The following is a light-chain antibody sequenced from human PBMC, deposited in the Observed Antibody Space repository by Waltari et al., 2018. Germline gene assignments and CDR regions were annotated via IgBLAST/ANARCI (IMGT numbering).Light chain of an antibody. J-gene: IGLJ2*01. CDR2: GQN. V-gene: IGLV3-19*01. CDR1: SLRRFY. CDR3: HSRDTTSTRL. Sequence: SSELPQDPAVSVALGQTVRITCQGDSLRRFYAIWYQQRPGQAPILVLYGQNNRPSGIPDRFSGSTSGNTASLTITRAQAEDEGDYFCHSRDTTSTRLFGGGTRVTV.